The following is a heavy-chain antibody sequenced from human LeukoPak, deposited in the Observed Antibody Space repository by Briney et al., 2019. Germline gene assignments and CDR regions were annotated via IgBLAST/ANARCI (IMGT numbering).Heavy chain of an antibody. CDR2: IGSSSNSI. CDR3: ARELPTEAFDY. CDR1: GFIFSSFW. D-gene: IGHD1-26*01. Sequence: AGGSLRLSCTASGFIFSSFWMAWVRQAPGKGLEWVSSIGSSSNSIYYTDSVKGRFTISRDNAKNSLYLQMNSLRAEDTAVYYCARELPTEAFDYWGQGTLVTVSS. V-gene: IGHV3-21*01. J-gene: IGHJ4*02.